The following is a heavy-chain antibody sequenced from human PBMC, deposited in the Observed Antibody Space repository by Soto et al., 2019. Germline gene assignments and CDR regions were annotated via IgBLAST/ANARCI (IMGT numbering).Heavy chain of an antibody. CDR1: GFTFRDYY. CDR3: ARGIRRDGDFDI. Sequence: GGSLRLSCAASGFTFRDYYMSWVRQAPGKGLEWLSYISSSIAYTNYADSVTGRFTISRDNAKNSLYLQMNSLRAEDTAVYYWARGIRRDGDFDIWGQGTMVTVSS. CDR2: ISSSIAYT. J-gene: IGHJ3*02. V-gene: IGHV3-11*03. D-gene: IGHD3-3*01.